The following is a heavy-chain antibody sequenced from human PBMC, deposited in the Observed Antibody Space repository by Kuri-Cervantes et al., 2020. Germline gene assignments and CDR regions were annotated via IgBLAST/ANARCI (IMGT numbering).Heavy chain of an antibody. CDR2: IIPIFGTA. CDR1: GGTFSSYA. V-gene: IGHV1-69*05. Sequence: SVKVSCKASGGTFSSYAISWVRQAPGQGLEWMGGIIPIFGTANYAQKFQGRVTMTRDTSTSTVYMELSSLRSEDTAVCYCAREARTVVTARAFDIWGQGTMVTVSS. J-gene: IGHJ3*02. CDR3: AREARTVVTARAFDI. D-gene: IGHD2-21*02.